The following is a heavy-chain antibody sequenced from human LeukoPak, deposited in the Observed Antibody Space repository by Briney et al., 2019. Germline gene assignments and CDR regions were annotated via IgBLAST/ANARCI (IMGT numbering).Heavy chain of an antibody. Sequence: PGGSLRLSCAASGFTFSSYAMHWVRQAPGKGLEWVAVISYNGNNKYYAGSVKGRFTISRDNSKNTLYLQMNSLRAEDTAVYYCAREVEYFQHWGQGTLVTVSS. CDR3: AREVEYFQH. J-gene: IGHJ1*01. V-gene: IGHV3-30-3*01. CDR2: ISYNGNNK. CDR1: GFTFSSYA.